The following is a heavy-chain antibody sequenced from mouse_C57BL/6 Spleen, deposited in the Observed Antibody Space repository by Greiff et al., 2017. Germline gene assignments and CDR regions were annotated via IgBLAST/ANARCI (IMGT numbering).Heavy chain of an antibody. CDR2: ISSGSSTI. CDR3: ARSITTVVADY. CDR1: GFTFSDYG. V-gene: IGHV5-17*01. Sequence: VQLQQSGGGLVKPGGSLKLSCAASGFTFSDYGMHWVRQAPEKGLEWVAYISSGSSTIYYADTVKGRFTISRDNAKNTLFLQMTSLRSEDTAMYYCARSITTVVADYWGQGTTLTVSS. J-gene: IGHJ2*01. D-gene: IGHD1-1*01.